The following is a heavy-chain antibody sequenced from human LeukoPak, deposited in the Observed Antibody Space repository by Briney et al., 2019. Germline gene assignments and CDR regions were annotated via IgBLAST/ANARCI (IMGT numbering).Heavy chain of an antibody. CDR3: AKASRHYDILTGLSGDYYYGMDV. CDR1: EFTFDDYA. Sequence: GGSLRLSCAASEFTFDDYAMHWVRQAPGKGLEWVSGISWNSGSIGYADSVKGRFTISRDNAKNSLYLQMNSLRAEDTALYYCAKASRHYDILTGLSGDYYYGMDVWGQGTTVTVSS. D-gene: IGHD3-9*01. CDR2: ISWNSGSI. J-gene: IGHJ6*02. V-gene: IGHV3-9*01.